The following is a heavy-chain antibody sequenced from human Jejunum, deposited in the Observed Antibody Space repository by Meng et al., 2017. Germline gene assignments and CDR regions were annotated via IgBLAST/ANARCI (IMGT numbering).Heavy chain of an antibody. V-gene: IGHV4-39*07. CDR1: SASISSSSYY. CDR2: IYYTRST. Sequence: ECLRLACILASASISSSSYYWGWIRQSPVKGLEWIGSIYYTRSTDYNPSPKSRGAISIDTSKNQFSLKLSSVTAADTATYYCAREGGSSWNGVFLWGQGTLVTVSS. D-gene: IGHD6-13*01. J-gene: IGHJ4*02. CDR3: AREGGSSWNGVFL.